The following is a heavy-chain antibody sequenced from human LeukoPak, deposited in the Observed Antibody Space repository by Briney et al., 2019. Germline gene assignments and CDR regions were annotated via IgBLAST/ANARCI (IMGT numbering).Heavy chain of an antibody. D-gene: IGHD2-15*01. Sequence: GESLKISCKGSGYSFTSYWIGWVRQMPGKGLEWMGIIYPGDSDTRYSPSFRGQVTISADKSITTTYLQWSSLRASDTAMYYCARSKRGYCSGGSCLSFDSWGQGTLVTVSS. V-gene: IGHV5-51*01. CDR2: IYPGDSDT. CDR1: GYSFTSYW. CDR3: ARSKRGYCSGGSCLSFDS. J-gene: IGHJ4*02.